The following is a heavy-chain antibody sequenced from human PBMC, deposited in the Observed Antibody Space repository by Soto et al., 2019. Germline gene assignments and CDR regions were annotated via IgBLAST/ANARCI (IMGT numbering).Heavy chain of an antibody. CDR2: INHSGST. Sequence: PSETLSLTCAVYGGSFSGYYWSWIRQPPGKGLEWIGEINHSGSTNYNPSLKSRVTISVDTSKNQFSLKLSSVTAADTAVYYCARVEQWLVGYYFDYWGQGTLVTVSS. CDR3: ARVEQWLVGYYFDY. J-gene: IGHJ4*02. CDR1: GGSFSGYY. D-gene: IGHD6-19*01. V-gene: IGHV4-34*01.